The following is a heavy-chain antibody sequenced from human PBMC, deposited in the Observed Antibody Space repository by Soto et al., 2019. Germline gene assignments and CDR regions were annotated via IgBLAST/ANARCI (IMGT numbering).Heavy chain of an antibody. Sequence: SETLSLTCAVYGGAFIGYYWSGIRQPPGKGLEWIGEINHSGSTNYNPSLKSRVTISVDTSKNQFSLKRSSVTAADTAGYYCARGWNILTCYYSASSGSAYNWFDPCGQGPPVTVSS. J-gene: IGHJ5*01. CDR2: INHSGST. CDR1: GGAFIGYY. CDR3: ARGWNILTCYYSASSGSAYNWFDP. V-gene: IGHV4-34*01. D-gene: IGHD3-9*01.